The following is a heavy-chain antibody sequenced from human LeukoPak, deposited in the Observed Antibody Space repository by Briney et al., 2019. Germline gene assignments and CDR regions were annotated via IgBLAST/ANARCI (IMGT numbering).Heavy chain of an antibody. V-gene: IGHV1-2*02. CDR2: INPKSGGT. CDR3: ARGAVNRYNWNDDNFYYYYMDV. J-gene: IGHJ6*03. CDR1: GYTFTGYC. D-gene: IGHD1-1*01. Sequence: GASVKVSCKASGYTFTGYCMHWVRQAPGQGLEWMGWINPKSGGTNYAQKFQGRVTMTRDTSISTAYMELSRLRSDDTAVYYCARGAVNRYNWNDDNFYYYYMDVWGKGTTVTISS.